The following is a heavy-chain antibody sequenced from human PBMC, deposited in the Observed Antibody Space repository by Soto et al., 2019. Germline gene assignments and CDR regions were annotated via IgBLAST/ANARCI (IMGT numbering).Heavy chain of an antibody. CDR1: GYTFTSYG. D-gene: IGHD2-2*01. J-gene: IGHJ5*02. V-gene: IGHV1-18*04. Sequence: QVQLVQSGAEVKNPGASVKVSCKAFGYTFTSYGFGWVRQAPGQGLEWMGWISAFNGNTNYAQKFRDRVTMTADRSTTTAYMELRSLRFDDTAVYYCARAARYCSVTSCFSSFYRFGPWGQGTLVTVSS. CDR2: ISAFNGNT. CDR3: ARAARYCSVTSCFSSFYRFGP.